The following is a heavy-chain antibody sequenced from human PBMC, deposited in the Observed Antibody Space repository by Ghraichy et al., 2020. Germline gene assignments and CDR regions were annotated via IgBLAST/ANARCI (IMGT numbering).Heavy chain of an antibody. CDR3: ARARYCTGGVCYWVDY. V-gene: IGHV3-30-3*01. CDR2: ISYDGSNK. D-gene: IGHD2-8*02. Sequence: GESLNISCAASGFTFSSYAMHWVRQAPGKGLEWVAVISYDGSNKYYADSVKGRFTISRDNSKNTLYLQMNSLRAEDTAVYYCARARYCTGGVCYWVDYWGQGTLVTVSS. CDR1: GFTFSSYA. J-gene: IGHJ4*02.